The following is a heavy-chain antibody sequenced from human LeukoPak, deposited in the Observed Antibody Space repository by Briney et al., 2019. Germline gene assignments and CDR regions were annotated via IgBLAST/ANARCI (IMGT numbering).Heavy chain of an antibody. CDR3: AKGAIAVVSWFDP. CDR1: GFTFSSYG. CDR2: IRYDGSNK. D-gene: IGHD3-22*01. Sequence: GGSLRLSCAASGFTFSSYGMHWVRQAPSKGLEWVAFIRYDGSNKYYADSVKGRFTISRDNSKNTLYLQMNSLRAEDTAVYYCAKGAIAVVSWFDPWGQGTLVTVSS. V-gene: IGHV3-30*02. J-gene: IGHJ5*02.